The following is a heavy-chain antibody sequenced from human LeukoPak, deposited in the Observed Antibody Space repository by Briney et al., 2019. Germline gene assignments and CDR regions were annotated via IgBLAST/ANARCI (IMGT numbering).Heavy chain of an antibody. D-gene: IGHD3-3*01. CDR1: GYTFTSYY. V-gene: IGHV1-46*03. J-gene: IGHJ6*03. CDR2: INPSGGST. Sequence: ASVKVSXKASGYTFTSYYMHWVRQAPGQGLEWIGIINPSGGSTSYAQKFQGRVTMTRDTSTSTVYMELSSLRSEDTAVYYCARDLITISVYDYYYMDVWGKGTTVTVSS. CDR3: ARDLITISVYDYYYMDV.